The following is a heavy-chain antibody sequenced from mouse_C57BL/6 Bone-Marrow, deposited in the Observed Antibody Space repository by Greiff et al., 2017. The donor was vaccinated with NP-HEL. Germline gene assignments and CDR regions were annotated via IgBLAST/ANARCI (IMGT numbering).Heavy chain of an antibody. CDR3: ARTGDGSTTGFDY. J-gene: IGHJ2*01. Sequence: VKLMVSGAELVRPGASVKLSCKASGYTFTDYYINWVKQRPGQGLEWIARIYPGSGNTYYNEKFKGKATLTAEKSSSTAYMQLSSLTSEDSAVDFCARTGDGSTTGFDYWGQGTTLTVSS. CDR2: IYPGSGNT. D-gene: IGHD1-1*01. V-gene: IGHV1-76*01. CDR1: GYTFTDYY.